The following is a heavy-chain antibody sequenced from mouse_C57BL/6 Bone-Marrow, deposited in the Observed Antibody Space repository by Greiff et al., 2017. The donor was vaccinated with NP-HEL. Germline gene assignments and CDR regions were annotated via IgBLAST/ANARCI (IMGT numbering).Heavy chain of an antibody. CDR2: INPNYGTT. CDR1: GYSFTDYN. J-gene: IGHJ4*01. Sequence: VQLKQSGPELVKPGASVKISCKASGYSFTDYNMNWVKQSNGKSLEWIGVINPNYGTTSYNQKFKGKATLTVDQSSSTAYMQLNSLTSEDSAVYYCARYYSNYEGFLGYAMDYWGQGTSVTVSS. D-gene: IGHD2-5*01. CDR3: ARYYSNYEGFLGYAMDY. V-gene: IGHV1-39*01.